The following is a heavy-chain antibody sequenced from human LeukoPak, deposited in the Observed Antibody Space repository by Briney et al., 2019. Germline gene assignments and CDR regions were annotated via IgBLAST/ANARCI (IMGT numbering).Heavy chain of an antibody. V-gene: IGHV3-33*01. CDR1: GFTFSSYA. J-gene: IGHJ6*02. Sequence: GGSLRLSCAASGFTFSSYAMHWVRQAPGKGLEWVALRWNDGSNRYYGDSVKGRFTISRDNSKNTLYLQMNSLRAEDTAVYYCARGNGDYYYNTDVWGQGTTVTVSS. CDR2: RWNDGSNR. CDR3: ARGNGDYYYNTDV. D-gene: IGHD2-8*01.